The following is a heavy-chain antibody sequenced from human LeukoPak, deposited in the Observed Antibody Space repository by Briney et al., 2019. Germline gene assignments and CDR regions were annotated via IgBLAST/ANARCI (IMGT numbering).Heavy chain of an antibody. Sequence: ASVKVSCKASGYTFTSYGITWVRQAPGQGLEWMGWISAYNGNTNYAQKLQGRVTTTTDTSTSTAYMELRSLRSDDTAVYYCARGGGAAADYSYYYMDVRGKGTTVTVSS. CDR2: ISAYNGNT. D-gene: IGHD6-13*01. CDR1: GYTFTSYG. J-gene: IGHJ6*03. V-gene: IGHV1-18*01. CDR3: ARGGGAAADYSYYYMDV.